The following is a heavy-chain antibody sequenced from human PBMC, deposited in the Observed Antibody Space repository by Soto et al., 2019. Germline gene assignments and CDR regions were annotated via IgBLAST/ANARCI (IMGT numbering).Heavy chain of an antibody. Sequence: GGSLRLSCAASGFTFSSYGMHWVRQAPGKGLEWVAVIWYDGSNKYYADSVKGRFTISRDNSKNTLYLQMNSLRAEDTAVYYCARDLWSGRLVVPAAINGCGMDVWGQGTTVTVSS. CDR3: ARDLWSGRLVVPAAINGCGMDV. J-gene: IGHJ6*02. D-gene: IGHD2-2*01. V-gene: IGHV3-33*01. CDR2: IWYDGSNK. CDR1: GFTFSSYG.